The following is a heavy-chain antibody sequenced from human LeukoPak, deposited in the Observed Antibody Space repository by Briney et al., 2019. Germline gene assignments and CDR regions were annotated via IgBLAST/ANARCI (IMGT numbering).Heavy chain of an antibody. D-gene: IGHD3-3*02. V-gene: IGHV3-23*01. CDR2: ISGSGGST. CDR1: GFTFSSYA. Sequence: PGGSLRLSCAASGFTFSSYAMSWVRQAPGKGLEWVSAISGSGGSTYYADSVKGRFTISRDNSKNTLYLQMNSLRAEDTAVYYCAKTSGAFYYCYGMDVWGQGTTVTVSS. J-gene: IGHJ6*02. CDR3: AKTSGAFYYCYGMDV.